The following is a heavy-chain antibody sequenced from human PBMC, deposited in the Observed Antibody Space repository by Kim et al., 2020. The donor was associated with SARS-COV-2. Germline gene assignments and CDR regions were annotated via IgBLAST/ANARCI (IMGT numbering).Heavy chain of an antibody. J-gene: IGHJ6*02. CDR3: ARVDPSWASHYGDYGYGMDF. CDR2: IGTAGDT. V-gene: IGHV3-13*04. Sequence: GGSLRLSCAASGFTFSSYDMHWVRQATGKGLEWVSAIGTAGDTYYPGSVKGRFTISRKNAKNSLYLQMNSLRAGDTAVYYCARVDPSWASHYGDYGYGMDFWGQGTTVTVSS. CDR1: GFTFSSYD. D-gene: IGHD4-17*01.